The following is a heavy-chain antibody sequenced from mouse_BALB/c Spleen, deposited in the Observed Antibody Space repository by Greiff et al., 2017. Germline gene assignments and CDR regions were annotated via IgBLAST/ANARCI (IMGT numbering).Heavy chain of an antibody. CDR3: AREGYYGNYGAWFAY. CDR2: ISTYYGDA. D-gene: IGHD2-1*01. V-gene: IGHV1S137*01. Sequence: VQLQQSGAELVRPGVSVKISCKGSGYTFTDYAMHWVKQSHAKSLEWIGVISTYYGDASYNQKFKGKATMTVDKSSSTAYMELARLTSEDSAIYYCAREGYYGNYGAWFAYWGQGTLVTVSA. CDR1: GYTFTDYA. J-gene: IGHJ3*01.